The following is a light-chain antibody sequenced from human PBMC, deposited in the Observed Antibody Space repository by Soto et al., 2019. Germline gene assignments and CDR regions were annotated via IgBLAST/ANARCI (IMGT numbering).Light chain of an antibody. Sequence: QPALTQPPSASGSPGQSVTISCTGTSSDVGAYNYVSWYQQLPGKAPKLMIYEVNKRPSGVPDRFSGSKSGNTASLTVSGLQAEDEADYFCSAYVGNNNLVFGGGTQLTVL. V-gene: IGLV2-8*01. CDR1: SSDVGAYNY. J-gene: IGLJ2*01. CDR2: EVN. CDR3: SAYVGNNNLV.